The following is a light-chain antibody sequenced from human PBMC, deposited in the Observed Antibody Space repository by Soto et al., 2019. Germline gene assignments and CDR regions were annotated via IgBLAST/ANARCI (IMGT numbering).Light chain of an antibody. V-gene: IGLV2-23*01. J-gene: IGLJ1*01. Sequence: QSALTQPASVSGSPGQSITISCTGTTSFVGSYNFVSWYQQLPGKAPQVLIYEDTKRPSGVSNRFSGYISGSTASLTISGLQAEDEADYHCCSYVGASTYVFGTGTKVTVL. CDR1: TSFVGSYNF. CDR2: EDT. CDR3: CSYVGASTYV.